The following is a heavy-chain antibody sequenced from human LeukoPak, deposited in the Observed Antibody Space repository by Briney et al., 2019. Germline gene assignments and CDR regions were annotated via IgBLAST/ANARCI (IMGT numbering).Heavy chain of an antibody. D-gene: IGHD2-15*01. Sequence: RASVKVSCKASGYTFTSYAMHWVRQAPGQRLEWMGWINAGNGNTKYSQKFQGRVTITRDTSASTAYMELSSLRSEDTAVYYCARDQTAVGVVVAATLVSSFDYWGQGTLVIVSS. CDR3: ARDQTAVGVVVAATLVSSFDY. V-gene: IGHV1-3*01. CDR2: INAGNGNT. CDR1: GYTFTSYA. J-gene: IGHJ4*02.